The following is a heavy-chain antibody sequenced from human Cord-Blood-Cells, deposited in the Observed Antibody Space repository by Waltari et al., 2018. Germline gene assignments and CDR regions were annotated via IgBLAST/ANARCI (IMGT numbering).Heavy chain of an antibody. D-gene: IGHD3-9*01. CDR3: ARELPDNVDILTGLDY. V-gene: IGHV3-30*03. Sequence: QVQLVESRGGVVQPGRSLRLSCAASGFTFSSYGMHWVRQAPGKGLEWVAVITYDGRNKYDAGYVKRRFTIAGDNSKDALYLQMNSLRAGDTAVYYCARELPDNVDILTGLDYRGQGTLVTVSS. CDR2: ITYDGRNK. J-gene: IGHJ4*02. CDR1: GFTFSSYG.